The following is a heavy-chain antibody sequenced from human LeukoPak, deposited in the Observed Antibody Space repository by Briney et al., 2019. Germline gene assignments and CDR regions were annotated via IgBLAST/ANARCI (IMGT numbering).Heavy chain of an antibody. CDR3: ARDEGELGTDY. CDR2: ISGSGDYT. Sequence: GGSLRLSCAASGFTFSDYAMSWVRQPPGKGLEWVSTISGSGDYTYYADSVRGRFTISRDNSKNTLYLQMNSLRAEDTAVYYCARDEGELGTDYWGQGTLVTVSS. J-gene: IGHJ4*02. CDR1: GFTFSDYA. D-gene: IGHD7-27*01. V-gene: IGHV3-23*01.